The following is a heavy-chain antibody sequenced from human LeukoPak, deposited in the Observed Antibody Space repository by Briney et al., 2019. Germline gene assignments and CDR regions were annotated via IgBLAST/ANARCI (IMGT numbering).Heavy chain of an antibody. Sequence: GGSLRLSCAASGFTFSSYGMSWVRQAPGKGLEWVSSISSSSSYIYYADSVKGRFTISRDNAKNSLYLQMNSLRAEDTAVYYCARAGGDIVVVPAAETYYYYMDVWGKGTTVTISS. V-gene: IGHV3-21*01. CDR2: ISSSSSYI. CDR3: ARAGGDIVVVPAAETYYYYMDV. CDR1: GFTFSSYG. D-gene: IGHD2-2*01. J-gene: IGHJ6*03.